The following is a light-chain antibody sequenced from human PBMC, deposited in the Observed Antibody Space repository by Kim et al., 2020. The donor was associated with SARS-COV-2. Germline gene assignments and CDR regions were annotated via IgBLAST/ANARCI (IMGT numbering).Light chain of an antibody. CDR2: SAS. J-gene: IGKJ4*01. CDR1: QSISNF. V-gene: IGKV1-39*01. CDR3: QQSYTIPLT. Sequence: DIQMTQSPSSLYASVGDRVTITCRASQSISNFLNWYQQKPGQAPNLLIYSASSLQVGVPSRFSGSGSGKDFTLTISSLQPEDFATYYCQQSYTIPLTFGGGTKVDIK.